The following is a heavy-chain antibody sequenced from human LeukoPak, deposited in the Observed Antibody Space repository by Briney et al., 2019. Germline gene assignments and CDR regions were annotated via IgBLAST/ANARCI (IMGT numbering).Heavy chain of an antibody. CDR1: GFTFSSYA. J-gene: IGHJ4*02. Sequence: GGSLRLSCAASGFTFSSYAMSWVRQAPGKGLEWVSSISGSGDSTYYADSVKGRFTISRDNFKNTLYLQMNSLRVEDTAVYYCAKAPVVGIVAAGGALFYWGQGTLVTVSS. CDR2: ISGSGDST. V-gene: IGHV3-23*01. D-gene: IGHD6-13*01. CDR3: AKAPVVGIVAAGGALFY.